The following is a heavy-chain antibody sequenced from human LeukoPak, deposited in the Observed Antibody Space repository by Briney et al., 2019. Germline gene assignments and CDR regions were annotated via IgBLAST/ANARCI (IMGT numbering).Heavy chain of an antibody. CDR1: GYTFTDYD. CDR3: ARVLRYYYYMDV. CDR2: INSKSGGT. Sequence: GASVKGSCKASGYTFTDYDMHWVREAPGQGLEWMGRINSKSGGTDYAQNFQGRVTMTTDTSISTAYMELSGVRSDDTAVYYCARVLRYYYYMDVWGKGTTVTVSS. J-gene: IGHJ6*03. V-gene: IGHV1-2*06.